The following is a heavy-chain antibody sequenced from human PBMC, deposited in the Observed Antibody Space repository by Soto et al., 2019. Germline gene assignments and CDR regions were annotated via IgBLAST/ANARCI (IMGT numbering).Heavy chain of an antibody. Sequence: EVQLLESGGDLVQPGGSLRLSCAASGFTFSSYTMTWVRQAPGKGLERVSGITSGGRTYYADSVKGRFTISRDDSKNTLYLQIISLRAEDTAVYYCAKDLRPDGVWDFDYWGQGTLVTVSS. V-gene: IGHV3-23*01. CDR3: AKDLRPDGVWDFDY. J-gene: IGHJ4*02. CDR2: ITSGGRT. D-gene: IGHD4-17*01. CDR1: GFTFSSYT.